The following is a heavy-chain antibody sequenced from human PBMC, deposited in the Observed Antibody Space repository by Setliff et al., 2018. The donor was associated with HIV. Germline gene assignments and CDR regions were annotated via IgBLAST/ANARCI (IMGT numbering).Heavy chain of an antibody. CDR1: GGSINYHF. Sequence: SETLSLTCTVSGGSINYHFWSWIRQPPGKGLEWIGYIYFTGTTNYNPSFKSRVTMSVDTSKNQFSLKLSSVTAADMAVYYCARGIGTRYNYYMDVWGKGTTVTVSS. CDR3: ARGIGTRYNYYMDV. V-gene: IGHV4-59*11. J-gene: IGHJ6*03. CDR2: IYFTGTT. D-gene: IGHD1-20*01.